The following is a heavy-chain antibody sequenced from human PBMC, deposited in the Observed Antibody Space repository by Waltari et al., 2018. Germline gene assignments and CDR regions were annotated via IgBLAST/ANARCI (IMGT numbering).Heavy chain of an antibody. CDR3: AKGGGRGTGFYYYYYMDV. J-gene: IGHJ6*03. Sequence: EVQLVESGGGLIQPGGSLRLSCAASGFTFDDYTMPWVRQAPGKGLEWVSRISWDGGSTYYADSVKGRFTISRDNSKNSLYLQMNSLRTEDTALYYCAKGGGRGTGFYYYYYMDVWGKGTTVTVSS. V-gene: IGHV3-43*01. CDR1: GFTFDDYT. D-gene: IGHD3-10*01. CDR2: ISWDGGST.